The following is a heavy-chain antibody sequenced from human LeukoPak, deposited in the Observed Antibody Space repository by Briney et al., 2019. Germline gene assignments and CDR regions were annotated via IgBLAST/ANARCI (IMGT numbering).Heavy chain of an antibody. Sequence: GGSLRLSCAPSGFTFSRLGMQWVRQAPGKGLEWVSVIHNDGTMGQYADSVKGRFTISKGFSRNTLHLQMHSLRDDDTAVYYCAKEGDEFRGYLDVWGKGITVTVSS. D-gene: IGHD5-12*01. J-gene: IGHJ6*04. CDR1: GFTFSRLG. V-gene: IGHV3-NL1*01. CDR2: IHNDGTMG. CDR3: AKEGDEFRGYLDV.